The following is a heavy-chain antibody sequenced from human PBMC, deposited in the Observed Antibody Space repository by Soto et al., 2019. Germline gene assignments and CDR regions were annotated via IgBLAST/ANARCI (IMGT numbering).Heavy chain of an antibody. D-gene: IGHD3-3*01. J-gene: IGHJ4*02. CDR2: ISYDGSNK. CDR1: GFTFSSYG. Sequence: QVQLVESGGGVVQPGRSLRLSCAASGFTFSSYGMHWVRQAPGKGLEWVAVISYDGSNKYYADSVKGRFTISRDNSKNPLYLQMNSLRAEDTAVYFCAKDSAAYYDFWSGYYYFDYWGQGTLVTVS. CDR3: AKDSAAYYDFWSGYYYFDY. V-gene: IGHV3-30*18.